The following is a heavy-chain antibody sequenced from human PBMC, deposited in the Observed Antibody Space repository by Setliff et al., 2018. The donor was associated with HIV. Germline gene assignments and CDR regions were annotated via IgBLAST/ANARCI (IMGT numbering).Heavy chain of an antibody. Sequence: ASVKVSCKAFGYTFSTNAIHWVRQAPGQRLEWMGYINAGDDNTRYSEKFQGRVTITRDTSANTAYMELSSLRPEDTVVYYCARGSCSGCYLSDYWGLGTLVTVSS. CDR2: INAGDDNT. V-gene: IGHV1-3*01. CDR1: GYTFSTNA. CDR3: ARGSCSGCYLSDY. J-gene: IGHJ4*02. D-gene: IGHD6-19*01.